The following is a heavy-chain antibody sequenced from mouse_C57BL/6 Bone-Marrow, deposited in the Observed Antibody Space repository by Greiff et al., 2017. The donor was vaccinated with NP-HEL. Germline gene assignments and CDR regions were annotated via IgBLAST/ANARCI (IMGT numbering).Heavy chain of an antibody. Sequence: QVQLQQSGPELVKPGASVKISCKASGYAFSSSWMNWVKQRPGKGLEWIGRIYPGDGDTNYNGKFKGKATLTADKSSSTAYMQLSSLTSEDSAVYFCARTYDGYYERYFDVWGTGTMVTVSS. V-gene: IGHV1-82*01. J-gene: IGHJ1*03. CDR2: IYPGDGDT. D-gene: IGHD2-3*01. CDR1: GYAFSSSW. CDR3: ARTYDGYYERYFDV.